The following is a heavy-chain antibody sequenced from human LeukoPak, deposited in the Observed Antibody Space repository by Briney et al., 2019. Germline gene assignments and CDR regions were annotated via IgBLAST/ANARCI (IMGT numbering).Heavy chain of an antibody. Sequence: SETLSLTCAVYGGSFSGYYWSWIRQPPGKRLEWIGEINHSGSTNYNPSLKSRVTISVDTSKNQFSLKLSSVTAADTAVYYCARELLWFGTHNWFDPWGQGTLVTVSS. CDR3: ARELLWFGTHNWFDP. CDR2: INHSGST. D-gene: IGHD3-10*01. CDR1: GGSFSGYY. V-gene: IGHV4-34*01. J-gene: IGHJ5*02.